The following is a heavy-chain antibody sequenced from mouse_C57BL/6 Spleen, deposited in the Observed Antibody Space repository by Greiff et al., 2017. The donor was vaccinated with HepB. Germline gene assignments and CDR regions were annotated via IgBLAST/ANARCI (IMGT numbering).Heavy chain of an antibody. J-gene: IGHJ2*01. Sequence: QVHVKQPGAELVKPGASVKMSCKASGYTFTSYWITWVKQRPGQGLEWIGDIYPGSGSTNYNEKFKSKATLTVDTSSSTAYMQLSSLTSEDSAVYYCARAYYSNYDYFDYWGQGTTLTVSS. CDR2: IYPGSGST. CDR3: ARAYYSNYDYFDY. V-gene: IGHV1-55*01. D-gene: IGHD2-5*01. CDR1: GYTFTSYW.